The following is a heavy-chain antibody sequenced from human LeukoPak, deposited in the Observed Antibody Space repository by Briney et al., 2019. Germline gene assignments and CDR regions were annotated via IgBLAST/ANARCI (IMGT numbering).Heavy chain of an antibody. CDR2: INPSGDST. D-gene: IGHD2-21*01. J-gene: IGHJ3*02. CDR3: ARDCGGSTHVCTHAFDI. V-gene: IGHV1-46*02. Sequence: ASVKVSCKASGYTFNSYYMHWVRQAPGKGVEWMGIINPSGDSTTYAQKFQGRVTMTRDTSTSTVYMELSSLRSEDTAVYYCARDCGGSTHVCTHAFDIWGQGTMVTASS. CDR1: GYTFNSYY.